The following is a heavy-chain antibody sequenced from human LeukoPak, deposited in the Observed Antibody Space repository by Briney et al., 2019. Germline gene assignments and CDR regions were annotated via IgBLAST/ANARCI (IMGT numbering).Heavy chain of an antibody. CDR2: ISYDGSNK. D-gene: IGHD6-13*01. CDR1: GFTFSTYR. Sequence: GGSLRLSCAASGFTFSTYRMNWVRQAPGKGLEWVAVISYDGSNKYYADSVKGRFTISRDNSKNTLYLQMNSLRAEDTAVYYCARVWAAGGSVDYWGQGTLVTVSS. V-gene: IGHV3-30*03. CDR3: ARVWAAGGSVDY. J-gene: IGHJ4*02.